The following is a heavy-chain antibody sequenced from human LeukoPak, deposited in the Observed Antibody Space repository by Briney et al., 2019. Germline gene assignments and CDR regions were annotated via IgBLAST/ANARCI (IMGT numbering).Heavy chain of an antibody. CDR2: INHSGST. CDR3: ARLLEGAPDY. Sequence: SETLSLTCAVYGGSFSGYYWSWIRQPPGKGLEWIGEINHSGSTNYNPSLKSRVTISVDTSKNQFSLKLSSVTAADTAVYYCARLLEGAPDYWGQGTLVTVSS. D-gene: IGHD2-15*01. V-gene: IGHV4-34*01. CDR1: GGSFSGYY. J-gene: IGHJ4*02.